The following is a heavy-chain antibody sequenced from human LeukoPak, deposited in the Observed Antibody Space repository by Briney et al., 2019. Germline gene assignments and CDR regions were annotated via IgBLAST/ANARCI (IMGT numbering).Heavy chain of an antibody. V-gene: IGHV3-21*01. CDR1: GFTFYTYS. CDR2: ISSSGTYT. Sequence: GGSLRLSCAASGFTFYTYSMNWVRQAPGKGLEWVSSISSSGTYTYYADSVKGRFTISRDNSKNTLYLQMNSRRAEDTAVYYCAKARVDWRYFDYWGQGTLVTVSS. CDR3: AKARVDWRYFDY. D-gene: IGHD3-9*01. J-gene: IGHJ4*02.